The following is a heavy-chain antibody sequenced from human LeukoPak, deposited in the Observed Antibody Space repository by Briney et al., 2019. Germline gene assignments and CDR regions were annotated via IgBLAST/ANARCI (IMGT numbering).Heavy chain of an antibody. CDR3: ARRTYGFSPFDY. J-gene: IGHJ4*02. Sequence: PSETLSPTCAVSSYSISSGYYWGWIRQPPGKGLEWIGSIYHSGSTYYNPSLKSRVTISVDTSKNQFSLKLSSVTAADTAVYYCARRTYGFSPFDYWGQGTLVTVSS. D-gene: IGHD3-10*01. CDR2: IYHSGST. CDR1: SYSISSGYY. V-gene: IGHV4-38-2*01.